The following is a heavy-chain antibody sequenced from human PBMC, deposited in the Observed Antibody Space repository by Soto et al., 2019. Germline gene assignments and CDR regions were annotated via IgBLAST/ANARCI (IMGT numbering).Heavy chain of an antibody. D-gene: IGHD3-16*01. V-gene: IGHV3-23*01. Sequence: GGSMRLSCAASGFTFISYARSWVRQAPGKGLEWVSAISGSGGSTYYADSVKGRFTISRDNSKNTLYLQMNSLRAEDTAVYYCAKVASYDYIWGSYELDYWGQGTLVTVSS. CDR1: GFTFISYA. CDR3: AKVASYDYIWGSYELDY. CDR2: ISGSGGST. J-gene: IGHJ4*02.